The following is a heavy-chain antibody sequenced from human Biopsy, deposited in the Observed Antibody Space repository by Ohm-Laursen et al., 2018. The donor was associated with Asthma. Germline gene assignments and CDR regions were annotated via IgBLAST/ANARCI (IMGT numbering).Heavy chain of an antibody. J-gene: IGHJ3*02. CDR3: VRDGTDDAFDI. Sequence: SLRLSCSASGFSFSNFAIHWVRQAPGKGLAWVGVISKDASTQDYADSVKGRFTMARDNSKNTLDLQMNSLREEDTAVYYCVRDGTDDAFDIWGQGTVVSVSS. CDR1: GFSFSNFA. D-gene: IGHD1-1*01. CDR2: ISKDASTQ. V-gene: IGHV3-30*01.